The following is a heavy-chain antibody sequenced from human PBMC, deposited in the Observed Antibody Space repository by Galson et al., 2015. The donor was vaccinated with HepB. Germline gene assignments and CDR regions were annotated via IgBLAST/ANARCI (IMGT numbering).Heavy chain of an antibody. V-gene: IGHV3-33*08. J-gene: IGHJ4*02. CDR2: IWYDGSNK. Sequence: SLRLSCAASGFTFSSYSMNWVRQAPGKGLEWVAVIWYDGSNKYYADSVKGRFTISRDNSKNTLYLQMNSLRAEDTAVYYCARDDATDIAVAGTTDYWGQGTLVTVSS. CDR3: ARDDATDIAVAGTTDY. CDR1: GFTFSSYS. D-gene: IGHD6-19*01.